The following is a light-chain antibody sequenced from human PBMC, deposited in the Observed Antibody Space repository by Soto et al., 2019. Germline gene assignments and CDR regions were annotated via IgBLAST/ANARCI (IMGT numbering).Light chain of an antibody. J-gene: IGKJ1*01. CDR2: AAS. CDR1: QGISSY. Sequence: VIWMTQSPSLLSASTGDRVTISCRMSQGISSYLAWYQQKPGKAPELLIYAASTLHTGVPSRFSGRGSGTEFTLTINNLQREDFADYFCQQTYSNLWTFGQGTKVDIK. V-gene: IGKV1D-8*03. CDR3: QQTYSNLWT.